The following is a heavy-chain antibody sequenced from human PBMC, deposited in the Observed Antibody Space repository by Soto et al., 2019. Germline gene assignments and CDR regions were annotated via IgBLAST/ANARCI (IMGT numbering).Heavy chain of an antibody. CDR3: ARLYCTGSSCSGTYYYNYYRDV. V-gene: IGHV4-61*08. CDR2: IYYSGSA. D-gene: IGHD2-8*02. J-gene: IGHJ6*03. CDR1: GGSISGGVHS. Sequence: PSETLSLTCTVSGGSISGGVHSWSWIRQPPGKGLEWVGYIYYSGSATYNPSLKSRVTMSVDTSKNQFSLKLSSVTAADTAVYYCARLYCTGSSCSGTYYYNYYRDVWGNGTAVTVSS.